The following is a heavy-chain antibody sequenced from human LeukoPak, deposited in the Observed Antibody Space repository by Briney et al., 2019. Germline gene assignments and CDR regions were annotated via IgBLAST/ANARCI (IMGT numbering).Heavy chain of an antibody. V-gene: IGHV4-39*01. J-gene: IGHJ4*02. CDR1: GVSISSTSHA. Sequence: SETLSLTCTVSGVSISSTSHAWGWSRQPPGKGLEWLGNIYNSGSSNYSPSLRSRVSISVDTSKNQFSLRLRSVTAADTTVYYCGRDTHLESWGQGILVTVFS. CDR2: IYNSGSS. CDR3: GRDTHLES.